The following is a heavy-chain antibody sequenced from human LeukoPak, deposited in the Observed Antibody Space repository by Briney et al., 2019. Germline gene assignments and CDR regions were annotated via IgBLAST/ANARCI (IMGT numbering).Heavy chain of an antibody. CDR2: IYYSGST. CDR1: GDSISSYY. Sequence: SETLSLTCTVSGDSISSYYWSWIRQPPGKGLEWIGYIYYSGSTKYNPSLKSRVTISVDTSKNQFSLKLSSVTAADTAMYYCASTSRYSSTWDFDYWGQGTLVTVSS. V-gene: IGHV4-59*01. D-gene: IGHD6-13*01. J-gene: IGHJ4*02. CDR3: ASTSRYSSTWDFDY.